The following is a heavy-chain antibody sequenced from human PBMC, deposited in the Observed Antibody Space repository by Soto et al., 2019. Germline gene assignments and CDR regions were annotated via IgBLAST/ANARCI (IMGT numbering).Heavy chain of an antibody. V-gene: IGHV3-33*01. J-gene: IGHJ3*02. CDR1: GFTFSSYG. CDR3: AREDGYSGYDWEYDAFDI. Sequence: QVQLVESGGVVVQPGRSLRLSCAASGFTFSSYGMHWVRQAPGKGLEWVAVIWYDGSNKYYADSVKGRFTISRDNSKNTLYLQMNSLRAEDTAVYYCAREDGYSGYDWEYDAFDIWGQGTMVTVSS. CDR2: IWYDGSNK. D-gene: IGHD5-12*01.